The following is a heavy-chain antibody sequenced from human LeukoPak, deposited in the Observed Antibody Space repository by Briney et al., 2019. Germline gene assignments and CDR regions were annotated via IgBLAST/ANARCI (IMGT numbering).Heavy chain of an antibody. CDR2: IASDGSST. D-gene: IGHD5-24*01. CDR1: GFTFSSYW. Sequence: GGSLRLSCAASGFTFSSYWMNWVRQAPGKGLVWVSRIASDGSSTTYADSVKGRFSISRDNAKNTLYLQMNSLRVEDTAVYYCARERDGYNYKLLVDWGQGTLVTVSS. J-gene: IGHJ4*02. V-gene: IGHV3-74*01. CDR3: ARERDGYNYKLLVD.